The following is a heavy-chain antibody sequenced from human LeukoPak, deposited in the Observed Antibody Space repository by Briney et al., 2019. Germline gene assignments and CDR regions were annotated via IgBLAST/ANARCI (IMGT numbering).Heavy chain of an antibody. D-gene: IGHD1-1*01. CDR2: INPNSGGT. CDR3: ARDLVSWNAPLYGMDV. J-gene: IGHJ6*02. Sequence: ASVNVSCKASGYTFTGYYMHWVRQAPGQGLGWMGWINPNSGGTNYAQKFQGRVTMTRDTSISTAYMELSRLRSDDTAVYCCARDLVSWNAPLYGMDVWGQGTTVTVSS. V-gene: IGHV1-2*02. CDR1: GYTFTGYY.